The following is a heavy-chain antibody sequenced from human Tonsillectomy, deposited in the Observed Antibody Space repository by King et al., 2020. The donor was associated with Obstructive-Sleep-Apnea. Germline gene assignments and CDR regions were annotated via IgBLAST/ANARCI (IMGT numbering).Heavy chain of an antibody. CDR3: ARGHYYDGLDV. CDR2: VYPVDSHT. V-gene: IGHV5-51*01. J-gene: IGHJ6*02. Sequence: VQLVESGAEVKKPGESLKISCQGSGYSFSRYWIAWVRQMPGKGLEWMGLVYPVDSHTKYIPSFQGQVTISADKSISTAYLQWSGLKASDTAMYFCARGHYYDGLDVWGQGTTVTVSS. CDR1: GYSFSRYW.